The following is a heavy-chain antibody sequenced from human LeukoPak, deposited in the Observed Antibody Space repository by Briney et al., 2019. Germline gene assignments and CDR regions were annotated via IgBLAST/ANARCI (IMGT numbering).Heavy chain of an antibody. V-gene: IGHV1-2*02. CDR2: INPNSGGT. J-gene: IGHJ4*02. D-gene: IGHD3-22*01. CDR1: GYTFTGYY. CDR3: ARVHYYDSSGYYALGY. Sequence: GASVKVSCKASGYTFTGYYMHWVRQAPGQGLEWMGWINPNSGGTNYAQKFQGRVTKTRDTSISTAYMELSRLRSDDTAVYYCARVHYYDSSGYYALGYWGQGTLVTVSS.